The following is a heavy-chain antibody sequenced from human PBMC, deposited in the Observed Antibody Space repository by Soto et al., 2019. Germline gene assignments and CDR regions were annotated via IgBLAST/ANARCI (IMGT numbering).Heavy chain of an antibody. D-gene: IGHD2-2*01. Sequence: ASVKVSCKASGYTFTGYYMHWVRQAPGQGLEWMGWINPNSGGTNYAQKFQGWVTMTRDTSISTAYMELSRLRSDDTTVYYCARSVVPAARGYYYYGMDVWGQGTTVTVSS. CDR2: INPNSGGT. V-gene: IGHV1-2*04. J-gene: IGHJ6*02. CDR3: ARSVVPAARGYYYYGMDV. CDR1: GYTFTGYY.